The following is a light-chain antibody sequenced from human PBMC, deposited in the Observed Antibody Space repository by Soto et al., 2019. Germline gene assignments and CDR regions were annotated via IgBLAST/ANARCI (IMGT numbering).Light chain of an antibody. J-gene: IGLJ2*01. CDR1: SSDGGSNNY. V-gene: IGLV2-14*01. CDR2: EVN. CDR3: SSYTPTNTVV. Sequence: QSALTQPASVSGSPGQSITISCTGTSSDGGSNNYVSWYRQHPGKAPTLMIYEVNNRPSGVSNRFSGSKSGDTASLTISGLQAEDEADYYCSSYTPTNTVVFGGGTKLTVL.